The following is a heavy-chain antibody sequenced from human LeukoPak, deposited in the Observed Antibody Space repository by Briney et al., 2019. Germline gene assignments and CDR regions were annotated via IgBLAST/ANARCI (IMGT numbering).Heavy chain of an antibody. CDR1: GGSFSGYY. CDR3: ASIRRGYYYGSGSYFY. Sequence: SETLSLTCAVYGGSFSGYYWSWIRQPPGKGLEWIGEINHSGSTNYNLSLKSRVTISVDTSKNQFSLKLSSVTAADTAVYYCASIRRGYYYGSGSYFYWGQGTLVTVSS. V-gene: IGHV4-34*01. CDR2: INHSGST. J-gene: IGHJ4*02. D-gene: IGHD3-10*01.